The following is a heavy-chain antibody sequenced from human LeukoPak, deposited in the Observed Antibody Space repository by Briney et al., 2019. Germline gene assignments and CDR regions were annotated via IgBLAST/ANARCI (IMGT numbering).Heavy chain of an antibody. CDR3: ARDEFVDTAPAAAPTGEYHYHYGMDV. J-gene: IGHJ6*02. D-gene: IGHD5-18*01. CDR2: IKQDGTEK. Sequence: GGSLRLSCAASGFTFTNYWMSWVRQAPGKGLECVANIKQDGTEKYYVDSVKGRFTISRDNAKNSLYLQMNSLRAEDTAVYYCARDEFVDTAPAAAPTGEYHYHYGMDVWGQGTTVTVSS. CDR1: GFTFTNYW. V-gene: IGHV3-7*01.